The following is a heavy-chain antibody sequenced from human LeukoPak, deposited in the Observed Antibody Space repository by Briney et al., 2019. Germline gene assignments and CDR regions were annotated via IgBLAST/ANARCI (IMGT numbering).Heavy chain of an antibody. CDR2: ISGSGGST. V-gene: IGHV3-23*01. CDR1: GFTFSSYA. CDR3: AKGGDYDFWSGSNWFDP. J-gene: IGHJ5*02. Sequence: GSLRLSCAASGFTFSSYAMSWVRQAPGKGLEWVSAISGSGGSTYYADSVKGRFTISRDNSKNTLYLQMNSLRAEDTAVYYCAKGGDYDFWSGSNWFDPWGQGTLVTVSS. D-gene: IGHD3-3*01.